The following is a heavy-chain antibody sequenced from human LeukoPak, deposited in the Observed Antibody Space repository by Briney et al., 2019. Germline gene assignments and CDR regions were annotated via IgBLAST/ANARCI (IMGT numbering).Heavy chain of an antibody. Sequence: GGSLRLSCAASGFTFSKYWMSWVRQAPGKGLEWVANIKLDGGESYYVDSVKGRFTISRDNAKKSLYLQMNSLRAEDTAVYYCAGGQAYYFYYYMDVWGKGTTVTVSS. D-gene: IGHD2-15*01. V-gene: IGHV3-7*01. J-gene: IGHJ6*03. CDR3: AGGQAYYFYYYMDV. CDR2: IKLDGGES. CDR1: GFTFSKYW.